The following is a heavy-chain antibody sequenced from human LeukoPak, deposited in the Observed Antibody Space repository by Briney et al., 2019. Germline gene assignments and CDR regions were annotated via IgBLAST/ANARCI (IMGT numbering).Heavy chain of an antibody. CDR1: GFNFDDYV. D-gene: IGHD1-1*01. V-gene: IGHV3-9*01. J-gene: IGHJ3*02. Sequence: GGSLRLSCAASGFNFDDYVMHWVRQAPGKGLEWVSGISWNGNSVAYADSVKGRFTISRDNAKNSLYPQMNSLRPEDTALYYCTKAAASRRRYDAFDIWGQGTMVTVSS. CDR3: TKAAASRRRYDAFDI. CDR2: ISWNGNSV.